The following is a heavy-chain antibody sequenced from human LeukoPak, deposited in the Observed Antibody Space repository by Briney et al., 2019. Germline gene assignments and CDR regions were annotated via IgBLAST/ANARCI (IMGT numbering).Heavy chain of an antibody. CDR2: VYYSGST. D-gene: IGHD5-18*01. V-gene: IGHV4-59*08. Sequence: PSETLSLTCTVSGGSISSYYWSWLRQPPGKGLEWIGYVYYSGSTNYNPSLKSRVTISVDTSKNQFSLKLSSVTAADTAVYYCARHGTAKVYYYYGMDVWGQGTTVTVSS. J-gene: IGHJ6*02. CDR3: ARHGTAKVYYYYGMDV. CDR1: GGSISSYY.